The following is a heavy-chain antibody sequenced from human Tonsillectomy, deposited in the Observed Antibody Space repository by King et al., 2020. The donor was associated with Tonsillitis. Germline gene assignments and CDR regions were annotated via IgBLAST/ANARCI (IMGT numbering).Heavy chain of an antibody. D-gene: IGHD6-13*01. J-gene: IGHJ1*01. V-gene: IGHV3-33*06. Sequence: VQLVDSGGGVVQPGKSLRLSCAASGFTFSSYGMHWVRQAPGKGLEWVAAIWYDGSNKYYADSVKGRFTISRDNSKNTLYLQMNSLRAEDTAVYYCAKDFGPIGSAGTRTYFRNWGQGTLVTVSS. CDR2: IWYDGSNK. CDR1: GFTFSSYG. CDR3: AKDFGPIGSAGTRTYFRN.